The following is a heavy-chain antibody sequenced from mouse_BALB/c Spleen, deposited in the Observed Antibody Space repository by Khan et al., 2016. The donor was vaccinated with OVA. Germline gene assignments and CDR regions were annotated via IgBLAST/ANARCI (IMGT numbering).Heavy chain of an antibody. CDR3: AREGYAGTMDY. D-gene: IGHD2-14*01. CDR1: GYTFTNYG. J-gene: IGHJ4*01. CDR2: INTYTGEP. V-gene: IGHV9-3-1*01. Sequence: QIQLVQSGPELKKPGETVKISCKASGYTFTNYGMNWVKQAPGKGLKWMGWINTYTGEPTYADDFKGRFAFSLETSASTVYLQINNLKNEDTATYFCAREGYAGTMDYWGQGTSVTVSS.